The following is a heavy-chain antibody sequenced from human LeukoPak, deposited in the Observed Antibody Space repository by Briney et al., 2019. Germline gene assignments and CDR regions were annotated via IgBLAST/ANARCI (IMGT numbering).Heavy chain of an antibody. D-gene: IGHD6-19*01. V-gene: IGHV3-30*09. J-gene: IGHJ4*02. CDR2: SSFDGRNK. CDR3: ARVWNSSGWHDAFGYFDS. CDR1: GFNFSNHL. Sequence: GRSLRLSCAASGFNFSNHLLHWVREAPGTGLEWVAVSSFDGRNKYYADSVKGRFVISGDNSKNTVYLQMNSVRTEETAAYYCARVWNSSGWHDAFGYFDSWGQGLLVTVSS.